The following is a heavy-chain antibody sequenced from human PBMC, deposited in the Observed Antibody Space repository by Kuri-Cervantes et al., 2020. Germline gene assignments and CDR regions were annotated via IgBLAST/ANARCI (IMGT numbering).Heavy chain of an antibody. J-gene: IGHJ6*02. D-gene: IGHD6-19*01. Sequence: KVSCKGSGYGFTSYWIGWVRQMPGKGLEWMGIIYPGDSDTRYSPSFQGQVTISADKSISTAYLQWSSLKASDTAMYYCARHSSGWFYYYYGMDVWGQGTTVTVSS. V-gene: IGHV5-51*01. CDR1: GYGFTSYW. CDR3: ARHSSGWFYYYYGMDV. CDR2: IYPGDSDT.